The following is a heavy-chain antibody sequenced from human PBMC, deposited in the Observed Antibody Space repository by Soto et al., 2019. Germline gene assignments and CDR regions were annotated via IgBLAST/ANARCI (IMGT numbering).Heavy chain of an antibody. CDR3: AKRGIVVVVAATHGYFDY. CDR2: ISGSGGST. V-gene: IGHV3-23*01. Sequence: GGSLRLSCAASGFTFSSYAMSWVRQAPGKGLEWVSAISGSGGSTYYADSVKGRFTISRDNSKNTLYLQMNSLRAEDTAVYYCAKRGIVVVVAATHGYFDYWGQGTLVTVSS. D-gene: IGHD2-15*01. J-gene: IGHJ4*02. CDR1: GFTFSSYA.